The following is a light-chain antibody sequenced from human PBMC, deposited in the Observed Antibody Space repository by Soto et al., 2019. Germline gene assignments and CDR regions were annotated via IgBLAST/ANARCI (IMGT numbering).Light chain of an antibody. CDR2: KAS. J-gene: IGKJ1*01. CDR3: QTVNKSPWT. V-gene: IGKV1-5*03. Sequence: DIQMTQSPSTLSASVGDRVTITCRASQSISSWLAWYQQKPGKAPKLLIYKASSLESGVPSRFSGSGSGTEFPLPITILRRDAFAAYSLQTVNKSPWTSG. CDR1: QSISSW.